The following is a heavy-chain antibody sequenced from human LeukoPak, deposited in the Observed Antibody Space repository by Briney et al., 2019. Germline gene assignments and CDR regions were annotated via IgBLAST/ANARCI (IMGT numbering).Heavy chain of an antibody. CDR1: GFTLRTYA. Sequence: GWSLRLSCVASGFTLRTYAMHWVRQAPGKGLEWMAVISSHGSKKFYSDSVKGQFTISRDNSKNTLYLQMNSLRTEDTGVYFCVRDAGGYWGQGTLVTVSS. CDR3: VRDAGGY. D-gene: IGHD1-14*01. CDR2: ISSHGSKK. J-gene: IGHJ4*02. V-gene: IGHV3-30-3*01.